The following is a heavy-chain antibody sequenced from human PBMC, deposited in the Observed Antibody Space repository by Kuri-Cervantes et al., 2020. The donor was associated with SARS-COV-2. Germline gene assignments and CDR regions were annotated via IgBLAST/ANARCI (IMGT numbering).Heavy chain of an antibody. CDR3: ARDGGGARDYYYGMDV. Sequence: SETLSLTCTVSGGSISSYYWSWIRQPPGKGLEWIGYIYYSGSTNYNPSLKSRATISVDTSKDQFSLKLSSVTAADTAVYYCARDGGGARDYYYGMDVWGQGTKVTVS. V-gene: IGHV4-59*01. CDR2: IYYSGST. J-gene: IGHJ6*02. D-gene: IGHD4-23*01. CDR1: GGSISSYY.